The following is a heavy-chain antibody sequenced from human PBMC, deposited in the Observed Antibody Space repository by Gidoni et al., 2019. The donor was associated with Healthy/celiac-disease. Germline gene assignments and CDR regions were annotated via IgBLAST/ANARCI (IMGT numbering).Heavy chain of an antibody. J-gene: IGHJ5*02. CDR2: IYTSGST. D-gene: IGHD1-1*01. V-gene: IGHV4-61*02. CDR3: AREGAMFETGTTEWFDP. CDR1: GGSISSGSYY. Sequence: QVQLQESGPGLVKPSQTLSLTCTVPGGSISSGSYYWSWIRQPAGKGLEWIGRIYTSGSTNYNPSLKSRVTISVDTSKNQFSLKLSSVTAADTAVYYCAREGAMFETGTTEWFDPWGQGTLVTVSS.